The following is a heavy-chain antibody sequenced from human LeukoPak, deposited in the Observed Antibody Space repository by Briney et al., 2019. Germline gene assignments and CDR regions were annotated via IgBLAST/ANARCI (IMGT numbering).Heavy chain of an antibody. CDR1: GGTFSSYA. CDR2: IIPILGIA. J-gene: IGHJ4*02. V-gene: IGHV1-69*04. Sequence: SVKVSCKASGGTFSSYAISWVRQAPGQGLEWMGRIIPILGIANYAQKFQGRVTITADKSTSTAYMELSSLRSEDTAVYYCARLPYHYYYDSSGYYRDYWGQGTLVTVSS. CDR3: ARLPYHYYYDSSGYYRDY. D-gene: IGHD3-22*01.